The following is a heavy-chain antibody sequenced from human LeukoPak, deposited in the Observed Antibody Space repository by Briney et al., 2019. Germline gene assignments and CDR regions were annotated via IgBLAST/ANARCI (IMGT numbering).Heavy chain of an antibody. CDR1: GFTFSNAW. J-gene: IGHJ6*03. V-gene: IGHV3-15*01. CDR2: IKSKTDGGTT. Sequence: GGSLRLSCAASGFTFSNAWMSWVRQAPGKGLEWVGRIKSKTDGGTTDYAAPVKGRFTISRDDSKNTLYLQMNSLKTEDTAVYYCTTDHYYYYYYMDVWGKGTTVTVSS. CDR3: TTDHYYYYYYMDV.